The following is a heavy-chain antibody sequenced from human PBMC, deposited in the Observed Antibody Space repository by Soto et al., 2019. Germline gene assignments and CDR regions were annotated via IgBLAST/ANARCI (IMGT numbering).Heavy chain of an antibody. CDR2: IIPMLGII. Sequence: QGHLVQSGTEVKKPGSSVKVSCTASGDTFSSNSINWVRQAPGQGLEWMGRIIPMLGIINYAQKFQGRVTISADKSTTTVYMELSSLTSEDTAVYYCARGISEYCSGSTCYSYYFDHWGPGTLVTVSS. J-gene: IGHJ4*02. CDR3: ARGISEYCSGSTCYSYYFDH. CDR1: GDTFSSNS. V-gene: IGHV1-69*02. D-gene: IGHD2-15*01.